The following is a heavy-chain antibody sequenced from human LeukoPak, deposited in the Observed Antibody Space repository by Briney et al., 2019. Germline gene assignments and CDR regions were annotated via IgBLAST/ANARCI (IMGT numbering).Heavy chain of an antibody. J-gene: IGHJ3*02. V-gene: IGHV3-30*02. CDR2: IRYDGSNK. CDR3: AKPSRIWFGELSDAFDI. Sequence: PGGSLRLSCAASGFTFSSYGMHWVRQAPGKGLEWVAFIRYDGSNKYYADSVKGRFTISRDNSKNTLYLQMNSLRAEDTAVYYCAKPSRIWFGELSDAFDIWGQGTMVTVSS. D-gene: IGHD3-10*01. CDR1: GFTFSSYG.